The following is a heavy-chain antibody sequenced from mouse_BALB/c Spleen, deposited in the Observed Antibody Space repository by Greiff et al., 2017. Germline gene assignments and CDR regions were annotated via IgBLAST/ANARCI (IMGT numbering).Heavy chain of an antibody. J-gene: IGHJ4*01. CDR2: IDPANGNT. V-gene: IGHV14-3*02. CDR3: ARFYYEYDDAMDY. D-gene: IGHD2-4*01. Sequence: VQLQQSGAELVQPGASVKLSCTASGFNIKDTYMHWVKQRPEQGLEWLGRIDPANGNTKYDPKFQGKATITADTASNTAYLQLSSLTSEDSAGDYCARFYYEYDDAMDYWGQGTSVTVSS. CDR1: GFNIKDTY.